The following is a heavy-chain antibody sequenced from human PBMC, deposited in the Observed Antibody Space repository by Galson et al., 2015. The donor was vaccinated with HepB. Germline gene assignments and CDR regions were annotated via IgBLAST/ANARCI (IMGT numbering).Heavy chain of an antibody. J-gene: IGHJ6*02. CDR1: GFTFSSYA. CDR2: ISYDGSNK. V-gene: IGHV3-30*04. CDR3: AGDSGRDRSSWHYYYGIDV. Sequence: SLRLSCAASGFTFSSYAMHWVRQAPGKGLEWVAVISYDGSNKYYADSVKGRFTISRDNSKNTLYLQMNSLRAEDTAVYYCAGDSGRDRSSWHYYYGIDVCGHGTTITVSS. D-gene: IGHD6-13*01.